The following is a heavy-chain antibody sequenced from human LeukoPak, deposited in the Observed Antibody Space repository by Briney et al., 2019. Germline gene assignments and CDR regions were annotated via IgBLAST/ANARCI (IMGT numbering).Heavy chain of an antibody. D-gene: IGHD3-3*01. J-gene: IGHJ4*02. CDR3: ARSSYDFWSGYWFSDRVRGVIYYFDY. Sequence: GGSLRLSCAASGFTFSSYGMSWVRQAPGKGLEWVSSISSSSSYIYYADSVKGRFTISRDNAKNSLYLQMNSLRAEDTAVYYCARSSYDFWSGYWFSDRVRGVIYYFDYWGQGTLVTVSS. CDR1: GFTFSSYG. CDR2: ISSSSSYI. V-gene: IGHV3-21*01.